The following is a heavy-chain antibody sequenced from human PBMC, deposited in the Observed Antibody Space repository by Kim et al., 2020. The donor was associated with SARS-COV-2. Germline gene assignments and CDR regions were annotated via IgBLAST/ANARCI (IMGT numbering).Heavy chain of an antibody. J-gene: IGHJ6*02. CDR3: TRPYFDWSYGMDV. D-gene: IGHD3-9*01. CDR1: GFTFSGSA. CDR2: IRSKANSYAT. Sequence: GGSLRLSCAASGFTFSGSAMHWVRQASGKGLEWVGRIRSKANSYATAYAASVKGRFTISRDDSKNTAYLQMNSLKTEDTAVYYCTRPYFDWSYGMDVWGQGTTVTVSS. V-gene: IGHV3-73*01.